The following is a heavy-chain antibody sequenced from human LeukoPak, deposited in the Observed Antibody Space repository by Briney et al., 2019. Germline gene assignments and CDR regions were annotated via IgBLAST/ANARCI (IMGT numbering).Heavy chain of an antibody. CDR3: ARGSSSPDGVYFDY. J-gene: IGHJ4*02. D-gene: IGHD2-8*01. CDR1: GYSINSDYY. V-gene: IGHV4-38-2*01. Sequence: SETLSLTCAVSGYSINSDYYWGWIRQPPGKGLECVGTISLSGSTYYNPSLKSRVTISLDTSKNQFSLKLTSVTAADTAVYFCARGSSSPDGVYFDYWGQGTLVTVSS. CDR2: ISLSGST.